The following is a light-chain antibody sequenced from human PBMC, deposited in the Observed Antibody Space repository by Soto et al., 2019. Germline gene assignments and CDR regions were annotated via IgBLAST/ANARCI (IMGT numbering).Light chain of an antibody. CDR3: QQHENSPIT. CDR1: QEISHF. J-gene: IGKJ5*01. V-gene: IGKV1-33*01. CDR2: DAF. Sequence: DIQMTQSPSTLSASIGDRVTISCQASQEISHFLSWYLQKPGKAPKLLIFDAFRLVTGVPFRVSGSGSGTDFTFTIRSLQPEDIGTYYCQQHENSPITFGQGTRLEI.